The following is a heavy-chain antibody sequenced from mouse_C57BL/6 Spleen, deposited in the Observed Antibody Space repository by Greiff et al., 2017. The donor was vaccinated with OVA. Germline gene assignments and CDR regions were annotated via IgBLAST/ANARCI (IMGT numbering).Heavy chain of an antibody. CDR3: ARDSHYVYAMDY. CDR2: ISSGSSTI. V-gene: IGHV5-17*01. J-gene: IGHJ4*01. Sequence: EVKLVESGGGLVKPGGSLKLSCAASGFTFSDYGMHWVRQAPEKGLEWVAYISSGSSTIYYADTVKGRFTISRDNAKNTLFLQMTSLRSEDTAMYYCARDSHYVYAMDYWGQGTSVTVSS. D-gene: IGHD2-5*01. CDR1: GFTFSDYG.